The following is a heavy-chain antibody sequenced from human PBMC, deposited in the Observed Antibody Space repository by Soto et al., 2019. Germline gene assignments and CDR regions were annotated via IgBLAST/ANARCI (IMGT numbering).Heavy chain of an antibody. Sequence: QVQLVESGGGVVQPGRSLRLSCAASGFTFSSYGMHWVRQAPGKGLEWVAVIWYDGSNKYYADSVKGRFTISRDNSKNTLYLQMNSLRAEDTAVYYCARDRGRRYFDWLLSYYFDYWGQGTLVTVSS. J-gene: IGHJ4*02. V-gene: IGHV3-33*01. CDR1: GFTFSSYG. CDR2: IWYDGSNK. CDR3: ARDRGRRYFDWLLSYYFDY. D-gene: IGHD3-9*01.